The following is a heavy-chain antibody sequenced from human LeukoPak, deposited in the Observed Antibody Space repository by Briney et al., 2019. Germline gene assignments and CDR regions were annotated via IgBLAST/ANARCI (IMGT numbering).Heavy chain of an antibody. CDR3: ARLKYYDSTGYSPSYYMDV. CDR1: GGPIISYY. CDR2: IYGSGIT. Sequence: PSETLSLTCTVSGGPIISYYWSWIRQSAGKGLEWIGRIYGSGITDYSPSLKSRVSMSLAMSKKQFSLKLTSVTAADTAVYYCARLKYYDSTGYSPSYYMDVWGKGTSVTV. J-gene: IGHJ6*03. D-gene: IGHD3-22*01. V-gene: IGHV4-4*07.